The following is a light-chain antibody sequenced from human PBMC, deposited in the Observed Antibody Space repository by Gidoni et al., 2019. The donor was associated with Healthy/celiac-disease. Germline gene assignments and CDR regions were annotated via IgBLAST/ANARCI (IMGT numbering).Light chain of an antibody. CDR2: GAS. CDR1: QSVSSSY. J-gene: IGKJ4*01. CDR3: QQYGSSPLT. V-gene: IGKV3-20*01. Sequence: EIVLTQSPGTLSLSPGARATLSCRASQSVSSSYLAWYQHKPGQAPRLLIYGASSRATGIPDRFSGSGSGTDFTLTISRLEPEDFAVYYCQQYGSSPLTFXGXTKVXIK.